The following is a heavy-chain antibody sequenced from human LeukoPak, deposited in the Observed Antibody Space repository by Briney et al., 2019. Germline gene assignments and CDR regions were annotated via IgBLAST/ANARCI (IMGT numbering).Heavy chain of an antibody. D-gene: IGHD2-21*02. J-gene: IGHJ5*02. V-gene: IGHV4-30-2*01. CDR3: ARTPTYCGGDCYYFDP. CDR2: IHHTGST. CDR1: GGSISSSGYS. Sequence: SQTLSLTCAVSGGSISSSGYSWSWIRQPPGKGLEWIGYIHHTGSTYYNPSLKSRVAISVDRSKNQFSLKLSSVTAADTAMYFCARTPTYCGGDCYYFDPWGQGTLVTVSS.